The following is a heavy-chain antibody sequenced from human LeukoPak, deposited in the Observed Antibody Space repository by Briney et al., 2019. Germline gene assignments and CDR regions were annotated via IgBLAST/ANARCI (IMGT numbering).Heavy chain of an antibody. CDR1: GYTFTGYY. J-gene: IGHJ6*03. D-gene: IGHD1-14*01. CDR3: ARDLRIQYYYYMDV. Sequence: ASVKVSCKASGYTFTGYYLHWVRQAPGQGLEWMGWIKPNSGDTNYAQKFQGRVTMTRDTSISTAYMELSRLRSDDTAVYYCARDLRIQYYYYMDVWGKGTTVTVSS. V-gene: IGHV1-2*02. CDR2: IKPNSGDT.